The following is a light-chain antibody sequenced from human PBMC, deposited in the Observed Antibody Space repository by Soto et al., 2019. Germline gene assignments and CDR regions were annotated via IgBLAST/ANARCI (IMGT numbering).Light chain of an antibody. CDR1: QSVSSN. Sequence: ELVMTHSPATLSVYPWEIAILSCRASQSVSSNLAWYQQKPGQAPRLLIYGASTRPTGIPARFSGSGSGTDFTLTISSLQPDDFATYYRQQYRTYSWTFGQGTKVDIK. CDR3: QQYRTYSWT. V-gene: IGKV3-15*01. CDR2: GAS. J-gene: IGKJ1*01.